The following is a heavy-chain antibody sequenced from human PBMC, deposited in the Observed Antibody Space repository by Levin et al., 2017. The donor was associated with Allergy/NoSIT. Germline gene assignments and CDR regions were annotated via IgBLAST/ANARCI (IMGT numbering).Heavy chain of an antibody. D-gene: IGHD1-26*01. Sequence: SQTLSLTCTVSGGSITSAIYYWGWIRQPPEKGLEWIGSFYSSGGTYYNPSLKSRFTISVDTSKNQFPLKLTSVTAADTAVDYCARHPIVEGLPQEYYGMDVWGQGTTVTVSS. CDR1: GGSITSAIYY. V-gene: IGHV4-39*01. CDR2: FYSSGGT. CDR3: ARHPIVEGLPQEYYGMDV. J-gene: IGHJ6*02.